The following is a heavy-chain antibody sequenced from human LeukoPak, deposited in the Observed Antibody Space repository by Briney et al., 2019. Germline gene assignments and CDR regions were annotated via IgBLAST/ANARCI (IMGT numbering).Heavy chain of an antibody. D-gene: IGHD2-21*02. J-gene: IGHJ4*02. Sequence: GGSLRLSCAASGFTFNIYSMSWARQAPGKGLEWVSAISSSSSYEYYADSVKGRFTISRDNAKNSVYLQMNNLRAEDTAVYYCARDKSTYCGGDCHGPFDYWGQGILVTVSS. CDR1: GFTFNIYS. V-gene: IGHV3-21*01. CDR2: ISSSSSYE. CDR3: ARDKSTYCGGDCHGPFDY.